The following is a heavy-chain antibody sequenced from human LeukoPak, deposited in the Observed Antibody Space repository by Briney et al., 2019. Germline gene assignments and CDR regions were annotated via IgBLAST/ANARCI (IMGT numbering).Heavy chain of an antibody. V-gene: IGHV1-69*04. CDR3: ARARRHIVASHYYGMDV. J-gene: IGHJ6*02. CDR2: IIPILGIA. D-gene: IGHD2-21*01. Sequence: ASVTVSCKASGGTFSSYAISWVRQAPGQGLEWMGRIIPILGIANYAQKFQGRVAITADKSTSTAYMELSSLRSEDTAVYYCARARRHIVASHYYGMDVWGQGTTVTVSS. CDR1: GGTFSSYA.